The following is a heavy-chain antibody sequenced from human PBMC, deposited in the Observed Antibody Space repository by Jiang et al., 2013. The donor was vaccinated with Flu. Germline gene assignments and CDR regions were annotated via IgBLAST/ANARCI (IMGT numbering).Heavy chain of an antibody. D-gene: IGHD2-21*02. CDR2: IHNSGTT. J-gene: IGHJ6*02. V-gene: IGHV4-59*08. CDR3: ARSYCGGDCYSMFGYSYYGMDV. CDR1: SGSISSHY. Sequence: PGLVKPSETLSLTCTVSSGSISSHYWSWIRQPPGKGLEWIGYIHNSGTTNYNPSLKSRATISIDTSTNQFSLKLISVTAPDTAVYYCARSYCGGDCYSMFGYSYYGMDVWGQGTTVTVSS.